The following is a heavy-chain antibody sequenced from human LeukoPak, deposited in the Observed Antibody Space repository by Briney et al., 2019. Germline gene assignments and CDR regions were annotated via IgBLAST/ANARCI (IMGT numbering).Heavy chain of an antibody. CDR2: INPNSGGT. J-gene: IGHJ4*02. CDR1: GYTFTGYY. CDR3: AREPGYSGYDFSTPFDY. Sequence: GASVKVSCKASGYTFTGYYMHWVRQAPGQGLEWMGWINPNSGGTNYAQKFQGWVTMTRDTSISTAYMELSSLRSDDTAVYYCAREPGYSGYDFSTPFDYWGQGTLVTVSS. D-gene: IGHD5-12*01. V-gene: IGHV1-2*04.